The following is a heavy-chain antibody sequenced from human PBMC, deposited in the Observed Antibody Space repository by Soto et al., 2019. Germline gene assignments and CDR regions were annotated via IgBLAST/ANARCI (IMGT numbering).Heavy chain of an antibody. CDR2: IIPIFGTA. D-gene: IGHD6-19*01. V-gene: IGHV1-69*06. CDR1: GGTFSSYA. Sequence: QVQLVQSGAEVKKPGSSVKVSCKASGGTFSSYAISWVRQAPGQELEWMGGIIPIFGTANYAQKFQGRVTITADKSTSTAYMELSSLRSEDTAVYYCARRSVDGGGYYYYGMDVWGQGTTVTVSS. CDR3: ARRSVDGGGYYYYGMDV. J-gene: IGHJ6*02.